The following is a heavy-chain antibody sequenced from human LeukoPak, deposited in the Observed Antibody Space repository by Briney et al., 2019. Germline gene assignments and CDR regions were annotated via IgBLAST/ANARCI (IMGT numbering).Heavy chain of an antibody. CDR3: ARRGPGGRAFDI. Sequence: SETLSLTRTVSGGSISSYYWSWIRQPPGKGLEWSGYIYYSGSTNYNPSLKSRVTISVDTSRNQFSLKLSSVTAADTAVYYCARRGPGGRAFDIWGHGKMVTVSP. V-gene: IGHV4-59*08. CDR2: IYYSGST. D-gene: IGHD3-10*01. CDR1: GGSISSYY. J-gene: IGHJ3*02.